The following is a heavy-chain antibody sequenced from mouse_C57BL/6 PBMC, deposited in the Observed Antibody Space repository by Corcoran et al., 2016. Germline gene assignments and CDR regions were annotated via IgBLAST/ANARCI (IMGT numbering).Heavy chain of an antibody. CDR3: ARCDYFDY. V-gene: IGHV9-3*01. CDR1: GYTFTTYG. CDR2: INTYSGVP. Sequence: QIQLVQSGPELKKPGETVKISCKASGYTFTTYGKSGVKQAPGKGLKWMGWINTYSGVPTYADDFKGRFAFSLVTSASTAYLQINNLKNEDTATYFCARCDYFDYWGQGTTLTVSS. J-gene: IGHJ2*01.